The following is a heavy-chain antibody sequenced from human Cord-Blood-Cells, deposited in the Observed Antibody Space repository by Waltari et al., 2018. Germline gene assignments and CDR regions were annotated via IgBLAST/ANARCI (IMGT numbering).Heavy chain of an antibody. Sequence: QVQLVESGGGVVQPGRSLRLSCAASGFTFSSYGMHWVRQAPGKGLEWVAVISYDGSNKYYADSVKGRFTISRDNSKNTLYLQMNSLRAEDTAVYYCAKDEGITIFGVVIINGMDVWGQGTMVTVSS. CDR1: GFTFSSYG. CDR3: AKDEGITIFGVVIINGMDV. J-gene: IGHJ6*02. V-gene: IGHV3-30*18. D-gene: IGHD3-3*01. CDR2: ISYDGSNK.